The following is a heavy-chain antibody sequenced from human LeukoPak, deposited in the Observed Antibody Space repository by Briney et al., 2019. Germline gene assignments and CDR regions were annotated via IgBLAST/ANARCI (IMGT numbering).Heavy chain of an antibody. J-gene: IGHJ4*02. CDR3: ARGGLAYDYVWGSYSYPLKY. V-gene: IGHV1-46*01. CDR2: INPSGGST. Sequence: GASVKVSCKAFGYTFTSYYMHWVRQAPGQGLEWMGIINPSGGSTSYAQKFQGRVTMTRDMSTSTVYMELSSLRSEDTAVYYCARGGLAYDYVWGSYSYPLKYWGQGTLVTVSS. CDR1: GYTFTSYY. D-gene: IGHD3-16*01.